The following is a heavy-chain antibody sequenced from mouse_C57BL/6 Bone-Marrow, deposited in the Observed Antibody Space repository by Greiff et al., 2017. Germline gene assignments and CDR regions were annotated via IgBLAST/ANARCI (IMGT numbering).Heavy chain of an antibody. V-gene: IGHV1-55*01. CDR1: GYTFTSYW. CDR2: IYPGSGST. CDR3: ARQGWLRREFSY. D-gene: IGHD2-2*01. Sequence: QVQLQQPGAELVKPGASVKMSCKASGYTFTSYWITWVKQRPGQGLEWIGNIYPGSGSTNYNEKFKGKATLTVDTSSSTAYMQLSRLTSEDSAVYYCARQGWLRREFSYWGQGTLVTVSA. J-gene: IGHJ3*01.